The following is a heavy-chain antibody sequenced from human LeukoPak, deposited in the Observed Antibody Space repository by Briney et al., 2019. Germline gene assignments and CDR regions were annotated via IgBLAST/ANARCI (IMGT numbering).Heavy chain of an antibody. Sequence: PSETLSLTCSVSGGSISSHYWSWIRQPPGKGLEWIGYIYYSGSTNYNPSLKSRVTISVDTSKNQFSLKLSSVTAADTAVYYCARHGPITIFGVVTEGGYFDYWGQGTLVTVSS. CDR3: ARHGPITIFGVVTEGGYFDY. D-gene: IGHD3-3*01. V-gene: IGHV4-59*08. J-gene: IGHJ4*02. CDR2: IYYSGST. CDR1: GGSISSHY.